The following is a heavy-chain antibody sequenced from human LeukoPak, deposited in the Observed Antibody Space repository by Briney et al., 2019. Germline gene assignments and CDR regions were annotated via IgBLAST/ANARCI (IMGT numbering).Heavy chain of an antibody. CDR2: ISGSGGST. Sequence: PGGSLRLSCAASGFTFSSYAMSWVRQAPGKGLEWVSAISGSGGSTYYADSVKGRFTISRDNSKNTLYLQMNSLRAEDTAVYYCAKNDRYSGYDPRNYFDYWGPGTLVTVSS. CDR1: GFTFSSYA. V-gene: IGHV3-23*01. J-gene: IGHJ4*02. CDR3: AKNDRYSGYDPRNYFDY. D-gene: IGHD5-12*01.